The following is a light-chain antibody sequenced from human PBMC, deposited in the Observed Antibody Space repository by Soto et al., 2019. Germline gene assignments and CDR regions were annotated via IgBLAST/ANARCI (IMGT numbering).Light chain of an antibody. J-gene: IGKJ2*01. V-gene: IGKV3-15*01. CDR2: GAS. CDR1: QSVSSN. CDR3: QQYNNWRAAYP. Sequence: EIVMTQSPATLSVSPGERATLSCRASQSVSSNLAWYQHKPGQAPRLLIYGASTRATGIPARFSGSVSGTEFTLTISSLQSEDFAVYYCQQYNNWRAAYPFGQGTKLEIK.